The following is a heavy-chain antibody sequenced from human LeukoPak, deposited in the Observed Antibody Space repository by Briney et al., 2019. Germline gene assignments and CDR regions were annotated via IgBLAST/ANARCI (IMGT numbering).Heavy chain of an antibody. CDR1: GFTFSNYA. CDR3: ARRSGIAVAGAFDY. V-gene: IGHV3-23*01. CDR2: ISGSGDST. J-gene: IGHJ4*02. Sequence: GGSLRLSCAASGFTFSNYAMRWVRQAPGKGLEWVSGISGSGDSTYYADSVKGRFTISRDNSENTLYLQMNSLRAEDTAVYYCARRSGIAVAGAFDYWGQGILVTVSS. D-gene: IGHD6-19*01.